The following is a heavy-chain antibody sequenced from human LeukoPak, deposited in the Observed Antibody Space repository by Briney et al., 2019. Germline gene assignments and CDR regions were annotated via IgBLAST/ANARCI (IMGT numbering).Heavy chain of an antibody. CDR2: IHSGGST. Sequence: GGSLRLSCEASGFSFNKAWMSWVRQAPGKGLEWVSDIHSGGSTYYTDSVRGRFTISRDNSKNTLYLQMNSLRAEDTAVYYCARDPYWGQGTLVTVSS. CDR1: GFSFNKAW. CDR3: ARDPY. J-gene: IGHJ4*02. V-gene: IGHV3-66*01.